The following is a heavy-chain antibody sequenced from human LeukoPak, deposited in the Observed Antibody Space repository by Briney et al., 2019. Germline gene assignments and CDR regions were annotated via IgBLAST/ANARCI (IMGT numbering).Heavy chain of an antibody. J-gene: IGHJ6*03. Sequence: SQTLSLTCTVSGGSISSGSYYWSWIRQPAGKGLEWIGRIYTSGSTNYNPSLKSRVTISVDTSKNQFSLKLSSVTAADTAVYYCARDRVVVVPAAMGPSYYYYYYMDVWGKGTTVTISS. V-gene: IGHV4-61*02. CDR1: GGSISSGSYY. D-gene: IGHD2-2*01. CDR3: ARDRVVVVPAAMGPSYYYYYYMDV. CDR2: IYTSGST.